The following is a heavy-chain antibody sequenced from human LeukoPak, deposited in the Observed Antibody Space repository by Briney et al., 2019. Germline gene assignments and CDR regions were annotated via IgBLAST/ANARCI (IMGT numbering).Heavy chain of an antibody. D-gene: IGHD4-11*01. Sequence: GGSLRLSCAASGFTFSSYWMSWVRQAPGKGLEWVANIKQGGSEKYYVDSVKGRFTISRDNAKNSLYLQMNSLRAEDTAVYYCARVSRDFYSNYYYYYSMDVWGQGTTVTVSS. CDR1: GFTFSSYW. J-gene: IGHJ6*02. V-gene: IGHV3-7*01. CDR2: IKQGGSEK. CDR3: ARVSRDFYSNYYYYYSMDV.